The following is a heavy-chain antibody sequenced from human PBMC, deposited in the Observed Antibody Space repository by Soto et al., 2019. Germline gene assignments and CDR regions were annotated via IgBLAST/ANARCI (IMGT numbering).Heavy chain of an antibody. CDR1: GYTFTNNW. Sequence: PGESLKISCKASGYTFTNNWIGWVRQMPGKGLEWMGIIYPSDFEARYSPSFQGQVTFSADRSITTAYLHWSSLTASDTAMYYCARLISGSYGDAFDIWGQGPMVTVSS. J-gene: IGHJ3*02. CDR2: IYPSDFEA. D-gene: IGHD1-26*01. CDR3: ARLISGSYGDAFDI. V-gene: IGHV5-51*01.